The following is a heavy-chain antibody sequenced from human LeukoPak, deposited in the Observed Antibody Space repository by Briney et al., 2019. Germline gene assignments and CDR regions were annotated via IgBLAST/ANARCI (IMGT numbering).Heavy chain of an antibody. CDR3: AKNGGPHGMDV. J-gene: IGHJ6*02. V-gene: IGHV3-7*02. CDR1: GFTFSNIW. D-gene: IGHD3-10*01. CDR2: IKHDGSET. Sequence: GESLRLSCAASGFTFSNIWMSWVRQAPGKGLEWVANIKHDGSETNYVDSVKGRFTISRDNAKNSLHLQMNSLRAEDTAVYYCAKNGGPHGMDVWGQGTTVTVSS.